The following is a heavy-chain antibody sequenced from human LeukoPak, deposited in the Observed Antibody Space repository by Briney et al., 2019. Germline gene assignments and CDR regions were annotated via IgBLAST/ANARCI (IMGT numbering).Heavy chain of an antibody. CDR2: INPSGGST. Sequence: GASVKVSCKASGYTFTSYYMHWVRQAPGQGLEWMGIINPSGGSTSYAQKFQGRVTMTRDTSTSTVYMELSSLRSEDTAVYYCARALRWELATGYNWFDPWGQGTLVTVSS. D-gene: IGHD1-26*01. CDR3: ARALRWELATGYNWFDP. V-gene: IGHV1-46*01. CDR1: GYTFTSYY. J-gene: IGHJ5*02.